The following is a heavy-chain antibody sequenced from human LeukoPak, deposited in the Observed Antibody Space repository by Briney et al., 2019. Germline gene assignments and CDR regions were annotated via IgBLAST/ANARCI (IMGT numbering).Heavy chain of an antibody. CDR3: ASSGSYRFDY. CDR1: GFTFTSYA. V-gene: IGHV3-48*02. Sequence: GGSLRLSCAASGFTFTSYAMHRVRQAPGKGLEWVSHITASGTAMFYADSVKGRFTISRDNAKNSLYLQMNSLRDEDTAVYYCASSGSYRFDYWGQGTLVTVSS. D-gene: IGHD1-26*01. J-gene: IGHJ4*02. CDR2: ITASGTAM.